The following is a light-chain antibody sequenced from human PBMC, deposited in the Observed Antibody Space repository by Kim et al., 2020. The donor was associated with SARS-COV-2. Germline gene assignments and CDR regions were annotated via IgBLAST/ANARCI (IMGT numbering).Light chain of an antibody. Sequence: GHSITISCTGTSSDIGNYDLVSWYHQHPGKAPKLMIFDVTKRPSGVSNRFSGSKSGNTASLTSSGLQAEDEADYYCSSYASTNTLLFGGGTQLTVL. V-gene: IGLV2-14*03. CDR3: SSYASTNTLL. J-gene: IGLJ2*01. CDR1: SSDIGNYDL. CDR2: DVT.